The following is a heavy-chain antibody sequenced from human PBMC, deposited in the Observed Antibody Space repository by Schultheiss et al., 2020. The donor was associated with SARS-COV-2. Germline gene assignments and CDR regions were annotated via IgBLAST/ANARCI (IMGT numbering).Heavy chain of an antibody. CDR1: GGSISSSNW. CDR3: ARDSDGIDY. V-gene: IGHV4-4*02. Sequence: SETLSLTCAVSGGSISSSNWWSWVRQPPGKGLEWIGEINHSGSTNYNPSLKSRVTISVDTSKNQFSLKLSSVTAADTAVYYCARDSDGIDYWGQGTLVTVSS. CDR2: INHSGST. D-gene: IGHD5-24*01. J-gene: IGHJ4*02.